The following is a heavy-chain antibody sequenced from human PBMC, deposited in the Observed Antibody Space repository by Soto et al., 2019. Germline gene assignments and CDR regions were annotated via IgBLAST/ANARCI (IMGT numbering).Heavy chain of an antibody. CDR2: ITGSGGSS. J-gene: IGHJ2*01. V-gene: IGHV3-23*01. Sequence: EVQLLESGGNLVQPGGSLRLSCAVSGFTFSSHAMSWVRQAPGKGLEVVSGITGSGGSSFYADSVKGRFTISRDNSKNTLYLQMNSLPVEDTALYYCARDLANWYFDLWGRGTLVSVSS. CDR3: ARDLANWYFDL. CDR1: GFTFSSHA.